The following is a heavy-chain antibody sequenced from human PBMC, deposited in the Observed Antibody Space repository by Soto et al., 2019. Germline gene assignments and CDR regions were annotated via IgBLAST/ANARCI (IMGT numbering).Heavy chain of an antibody. CDR1: GYTFTSYG. J-gene: IGHJ6*02. V-gene: IGHV1-18*01. D-gene: IGHD6-13*01. CDR3: AKGTSGYSSSCPGV. Sequence: ASVKVSCKASGYTFTSYGISWVRQAPGQGLEWMGWISAYNGNTNYAQKLQGRVTMTTDTSTSTAYMELRSLRSDDTAVYYCAKGTSGYSSSCPGVWGQGTTVTVSS. CDR2: ISAYNGNT.